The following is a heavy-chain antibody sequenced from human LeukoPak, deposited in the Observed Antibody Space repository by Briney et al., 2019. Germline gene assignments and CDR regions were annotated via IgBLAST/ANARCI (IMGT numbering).Heavy chain of an antibody. CDR3: AKVGYDAFDI. D-gene: IGHD1-1*01. Sequence: GGSLRLSCAASGFTFDDYAMHWVRQAPGKGLEWVSGISWNSGSIGYADSVKGRFTISRDNAKNSLYLRMNSLRAEDMALYYCAKVGYDAFDIWGQGTMVTVSS. J-gene: IGHJ3*02. V-gene: IGHV3-9*03. CDR1: GFTFDDYA. CDR2: ISWNSGSI.